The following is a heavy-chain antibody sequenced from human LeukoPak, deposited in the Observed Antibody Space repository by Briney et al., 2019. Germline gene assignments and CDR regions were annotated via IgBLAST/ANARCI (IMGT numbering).Heavy chain of an antibody. CDR2: INAGNGNT. J-gene: IGHJ6*02. V-gene: IGHV1-3*01. Sequence: ASVKVSCKASGYTFTNFVIHWVRQAPGQRLEWMGWINAGNGNTKYSQKFQGRVTITRDTSASTAYMELSSLRSEDTAVYYCARSGSQLGYCSSTSCPRGTYYYYGMDVWGQGTTVTVSS. CDR3: ARSGSQLGYCSSTSCPRGTYYYYGMDV. D-gene: IGHD2-2*01. CDR1: GYTFTNFV.